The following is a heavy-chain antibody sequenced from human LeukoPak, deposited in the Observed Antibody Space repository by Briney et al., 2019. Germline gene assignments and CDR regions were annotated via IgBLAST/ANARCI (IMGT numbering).Heavy chain of an antibody. CDR2: INHSGST. J-gene: IGHJ3*02. CDR3: AREDNTMVRGAPPPFDI. V-gene: IGHV4-34*01. CDR1: GFIFKSYW. D-gene: IGHD3-10*01. Sequence: PGGSLRLSCAASGFIFKSYWMSWVRQAPGKGLEWIGEINHSGSTTYNPSLKSRVTISVDTSKNQFSLNLTSVTAADTAVYYCAREDNTMVRGAPPPFDIWGQGTMVTVSS.